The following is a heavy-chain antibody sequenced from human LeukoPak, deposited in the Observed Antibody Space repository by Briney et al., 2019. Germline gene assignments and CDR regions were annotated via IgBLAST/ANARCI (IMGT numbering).Heavy chain of an antibody. CDR3: ARGYGNGIAAAGGNWFDP. J-gene: IGHJ5*02. CDR2: INHSGST. V-gene: IGHV4-34*01. Sequence: SETLSLTCAVYGGSFSGYYWSWIPQPPGKGLEWIGEINHSGSTNYNPSLKSRVTISVDTSKNQFSLKLRSVTAADTAVYYCARGYGNGIAAAGGNWFDPWGQGTLVTVSS. D-gene: IGHD6-13*01. CDR1: GGSFSGYY.